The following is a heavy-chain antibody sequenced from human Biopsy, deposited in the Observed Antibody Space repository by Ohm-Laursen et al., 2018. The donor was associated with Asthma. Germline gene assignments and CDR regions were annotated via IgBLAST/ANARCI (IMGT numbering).Heavy chain of an antibody. J-gene: IGHJ4*02. CDR1: GFTVSRDH. Sequence: GSLRLSCSASGFTVSRDHMFWVRQAPGKGLEWVSVIYSGGTSHTADSVRGRFTISRDYSKNTLYLQMHSPRAEDTAVYYCARGDSSNWSHYYFDCWGQGTLVTVSS. V-gene: IGHV3-53*01. CDR2: IYSGGTS. D-gene: IGHD3-22*01. CDR3: ARGDSSNWSHYYFDC.